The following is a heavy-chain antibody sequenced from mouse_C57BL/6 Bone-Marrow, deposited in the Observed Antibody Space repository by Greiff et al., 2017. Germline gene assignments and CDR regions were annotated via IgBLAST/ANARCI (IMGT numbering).Heavy chain of an antibody. CDR2: LYPTSGST. Sequence: VQLQQPGAELVQPGASVKLSCKASGYNFNSYWITWVKQRPGQGLEWIGDLYPTSGSTNYNEKFKNKAILTVDTSSNTAYMQLSSLTSEDSAVFYCARSGPLVRSFDYWGQGTTLTVSS. D-gene: IGHD2-14*01. V-gene: IGHV1-55*01. J-gene: IGHJ2*01. CDR1: GYNFNSYW. CDR3: ARSGPLVRSFDY.